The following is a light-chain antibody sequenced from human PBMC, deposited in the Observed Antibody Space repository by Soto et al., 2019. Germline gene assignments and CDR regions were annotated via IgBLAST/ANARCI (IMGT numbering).Light chain of an antibody. Sequence: EIVVTKSPATLSLSPGERATLSCRASQSVSSYLAWYQQKPGQAPRLLIYDASNRATGIPARFSGSGSGTDFTLTISSLEPEDFAVYYCQQRSNWPRTFGQGTKVDIK. J-gene: IGKJ1*01. V-gene: IGKV3-11*01. CDR1: QSVSSY. CDR2: DAS. CDR3: QQRSNWPRT.